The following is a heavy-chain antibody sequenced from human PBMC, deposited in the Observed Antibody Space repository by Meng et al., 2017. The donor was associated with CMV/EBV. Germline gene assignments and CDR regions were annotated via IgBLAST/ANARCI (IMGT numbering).Heavy chain of an antibody. V-gene: IGHV3-48*03. CDR3: ARALVVETNPRNYYYGIGL. Sequence: GGSLRLSCAASGFTFSSYEMNWVRQAPGKGLEWVSYISSSGSTIYYADSVKGRFTISRDNAKNSLYLQMNSLRAEDTAVYYCARALVVETNPRNYYYGIGLLGQGTTVTVSS. D-gene: IGHD2-21*01. CDR2: ISSSGSTI. CDR1: GFTFSSYE. J-gene: IGHJ6*02.